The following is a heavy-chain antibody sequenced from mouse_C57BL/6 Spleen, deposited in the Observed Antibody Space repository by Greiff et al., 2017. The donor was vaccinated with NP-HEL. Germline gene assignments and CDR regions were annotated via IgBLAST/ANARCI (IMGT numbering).Heavy chain of an antibody. D-gene: IGHD2-14*01. CDR2: INPSSGYT. V-gene: IGHV1-4*01. J-gene: IGHJ4*01. CDR3: ARSGYEGAMDY. Sequence: QVQLQQSGAELARPGASVKMSCKASGYTFTSYTMHWVKQRPGQGLEWIGYINPSSGYTKYNQKFKDKATLTADKSSSTAYMQLSSLTSEDSAVYYCARSGYEGAMDYWGQGTSVTVSS. CDR1: GYTFTSYT.